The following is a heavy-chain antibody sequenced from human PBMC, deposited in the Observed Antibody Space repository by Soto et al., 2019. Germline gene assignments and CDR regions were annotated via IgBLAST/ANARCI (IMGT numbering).Heavy chain of an antibody. CDR1: AFSVGSYP. V-gene: IGHV3-23*01. CDR3: ARWSYLDY. J-gene: IGHJ4*02. Sequence: WGSLRLSCAAAAFSVGSYPLSWLRQAPGKGLEGVSTVSGSDGKTFYADTVKLWVSILRETSHSSLYLQMNSLRADDTAMYYCARWSYLDYWGQGTRVTVSS. CDR2: VSGSDGKT. D-gene: IGHD3-3*01.